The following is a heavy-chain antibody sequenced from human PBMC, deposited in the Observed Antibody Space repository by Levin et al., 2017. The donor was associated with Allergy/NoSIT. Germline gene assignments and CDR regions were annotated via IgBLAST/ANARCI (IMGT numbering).Heavy chain of an antibody. D-gene: IGHD3-10*01. CDR1: GYTFSNYD. CDR2: IRGYNGNT. Sequence: PRASVKVSCKPSGYTFSNYDITWVRQAPGQGLEWMGWIRGYNGNTNYAQKVQGRVTMTTDTSTSTAYMELRSLRSDDTAVYYCTRGSGSSSSGLGYWGQGTLVTVSS. V-gene: IGHV1-18*01. J-gene: IGHJ4*02. CDR3: TRGSGSSSSGLGY.